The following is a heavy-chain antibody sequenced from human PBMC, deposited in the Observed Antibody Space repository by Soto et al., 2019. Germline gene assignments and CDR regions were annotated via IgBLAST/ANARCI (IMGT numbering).Heavy chain of an antibody. D-gene: IGHD4-4*01. J-gene: IGHJ4*02. Sequence: QVQLVQSGAEVKKPGASVKVSCKASGYTFTSYAMHWVRQAPGQRLEWMGWINAGNGNTKYSQKLQGRVTITRDTAASTAYRELCSLTSEDSAVDCCARSVTLAGDSWGQGPLVTVSS. V-gene: IGHV1-3*01. CDR2: INAGNGNT. CDR1: GYTFTSYA. CDR3: ARSVTLAGDS.